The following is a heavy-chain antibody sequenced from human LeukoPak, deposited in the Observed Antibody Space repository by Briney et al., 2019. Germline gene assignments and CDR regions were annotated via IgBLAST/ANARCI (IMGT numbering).Heavy chain of an antibody. CDR3: ANRGAIGDYSSSWSYYYYYMDV. Sequence: GEALKISCKSSGYSFTSYWIGWVRQRPGKGLEWMGIIYPGDSDTRYSPSFQGQVTISADKSISTSYLQWSRLRAWDTAMYSSANRGAIGDYSSSWSYYYYYMDVWGKGTTVTVSS. CDR2: IYPGDSDT. J-gene: IGHJ6*03. CDR1: GYSFTSYW. V-gene: IGHV5-51*01. D-gene: IGHD6-6*01.